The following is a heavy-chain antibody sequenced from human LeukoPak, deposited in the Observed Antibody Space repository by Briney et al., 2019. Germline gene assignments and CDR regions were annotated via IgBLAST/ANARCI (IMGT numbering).Heavy chain of an antibody. V-gene: IGHV4-61*02. CDR1: GGSISSDRFY. CDR3: ARVPDWTYAADY. Sequence: PSETPSLTCTVSGGSISSDRFYWTWVRQPAGKGLEWIGRIKGSITNYNPSLKSRVNISVDTSTNQFSLKLNSLTAADTAVYYCARVPDWTYAADYWGQGTLVTVSS. D-gene: IGHD3/OR15-3a*01. J-gene: IGHJ4*02. CDR2: IKGSIT.